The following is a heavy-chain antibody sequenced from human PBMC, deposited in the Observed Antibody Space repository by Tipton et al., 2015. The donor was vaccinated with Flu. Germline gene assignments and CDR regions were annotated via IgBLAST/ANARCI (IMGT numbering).Heavy chain of an antibody. CDR1: GGSITTFY. CDR3: ARDVAAVPAAIRD. J-gene: IGHJ4*02. V-gene: IGHV4-59*01. Sequence: TLSLTCSVSGGSITTFYWSWIRQPPGKGLEWIGYFYYGETTKYNPSLKSRVTMSVDTSKNQFSLRLSSVTAADTAVYYCARDVAAVPAAIRDWGQGTLVTVSS. D-gene: IGHD2-2*01. CDR2: FYYGETT.